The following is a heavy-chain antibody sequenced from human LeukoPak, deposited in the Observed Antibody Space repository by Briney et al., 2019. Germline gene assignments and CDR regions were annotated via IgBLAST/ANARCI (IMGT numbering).Heavy chain of an antibody. V-gene: IGHV4-4*07. CDR2: IYNDGST. D-gene: IGHD1/OR15-1a*01. J-gene: IGHJ4*02. CDR3: AKTKGYFDY. CDR1: GGSIRSYY. Sequence: SETLPLTCTVSGGSIRSYYWSWIRQPAGKGPEWIGRIYNDGSTNYNPSLKSRVTMSVDTSKNQFSLKLSSVTAADTAVYYCAKTKGYFDYWGQGTLVTVSS.